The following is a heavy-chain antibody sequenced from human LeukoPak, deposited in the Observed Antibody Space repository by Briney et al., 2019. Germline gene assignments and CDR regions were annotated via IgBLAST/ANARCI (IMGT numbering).Heavy chain of an antibody. J-gene: IGHJ4*02. Sequence: GGSLRLSCAASGFTFSSYAMNWVRQAPGRGLEWVSAFGGGSSSTYYADSVRGRFTISRDNSKNTVYLQMDSLRAEDTAVYYCAKENPLQNWNYDYWGQGTLVTVSS. CDR2: FGGGSSST. CDR3: AKENPLQNWNYDY. D-gene: IGHD1-1*01. CDR1: GFTFSSYA. V-gene: IGHV3-23*01.